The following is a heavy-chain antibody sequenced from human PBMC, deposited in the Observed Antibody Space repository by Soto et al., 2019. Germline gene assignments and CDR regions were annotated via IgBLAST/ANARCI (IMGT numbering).Heavy chain of an antibody. D-gene: IGHD3-3*01. V-gene: IGHV4-4*07. CDR2: VSTSGNV. CDR3: ARDNNDFWSLYNLAFEY. Sequence: TSETLSLTCTVSVGSLTKYDWSWIRHPAGKGLEWIGRVSTSGNVVSKASLRSRLTMSVDTSKNQFSLRLTSVTAADTAVYYCARDNNDFWSLYNLAFEYWGQGALVTVSS. J-gene: IGHJ4*02. CDR1: VGSLTKYD.